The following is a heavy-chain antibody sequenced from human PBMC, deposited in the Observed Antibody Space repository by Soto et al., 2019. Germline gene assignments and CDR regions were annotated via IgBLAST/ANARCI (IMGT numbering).Heavy chain of an antibody. V-gene: IGHV4-59*12. Sequence: SETLSLTCTVSGGSISSYYWSWIRQPPGKGLEWIGYIYYSGSTNYNAALKSRVTISVDTSKNQFSLKLSSVTAADTAVYYCARGRGYSYGLDPWGQGTLVTVSS. D-gene: IGHD5-18*01. CDR2: IYYSGST. CDR3: ARGRGYSYGLDP. J-gene: IGHJ5*02. CDR1: GGSISSYY.